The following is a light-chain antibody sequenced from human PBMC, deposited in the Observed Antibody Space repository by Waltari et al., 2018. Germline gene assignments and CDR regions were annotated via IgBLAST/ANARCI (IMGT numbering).Light chain of an antibody. CDR2: DVN. J-gene: IGLJ1*01. V-gene: IGLV2-11*01. CDR1: SGDVGRYNY. Sequence: QSALTHPRSVSGSPGQSVTISCTGTSGDVGRYNYVSWYQHHPGKAPKLMIYDVNKRPSGVPDRFSGSKSGNTASLTISGLQAEDEADYFCSSYAGSYIYVFGTGTEVTVL. CDR3: SSYAGSYIYV.